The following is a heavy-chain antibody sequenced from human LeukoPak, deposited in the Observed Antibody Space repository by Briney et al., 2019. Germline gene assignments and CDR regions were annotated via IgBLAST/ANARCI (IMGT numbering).Heavy chain of an antibody. CDR3: AKGLSAFDY. J-gene: IGHJ4*02. V-gene: IGHV3-23*01. Sequence: GGSLRLSCAASGFTFSSSAMNWVRQAPGKGLEWVSAITGSGGTTYYADSVKGRFTISRDNSKNTLYLQMNSLRGEDTAVYYCAKGLSAFDYWGQGTLVTVSS. CDR1: GFTFSSSA. CDR2: ITGSGGTT. D-gene: IGHD6-13*01.